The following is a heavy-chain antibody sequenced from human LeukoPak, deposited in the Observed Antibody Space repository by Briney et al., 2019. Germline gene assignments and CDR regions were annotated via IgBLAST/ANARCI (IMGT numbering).Heavy chain of an antibody. Sequence: GGSLRLSCAASGLIFSSYWMSWVRQAPGKGLEWVANIKPDGSEKYYVDSVKGRFTMTRDNAKNSLYLQMNGLRAEDTAVYYCSRLCSSSSCYLGVRGDYWGQGTLVTVSS. CDR1: GLIFSSYW. CDR3: SRLCSSSSCYLGVRGDY. CDR2: IKPDGSEK. V-gene: IGHV3-7*01. D-gene: IGHD2-2*01. J-gene: IGHJ4*02.